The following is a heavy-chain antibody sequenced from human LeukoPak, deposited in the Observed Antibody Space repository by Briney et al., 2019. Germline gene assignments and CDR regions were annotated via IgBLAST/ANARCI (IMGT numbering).Heavy chain of an antibody. D-gene: IGHD2-15*01. CDR1: GYTFTGYY. J-gene: IGHJ4*02. CDR2: INPNSGDT. V-gene: IGHV1-2*02. Sequence: GASVKVSCKASGYTFTGYYIHWVRQAPGQGLEWMGWINPNSGDTDYVQKFQGRVTMTRDTSISTAYMELSSLTSDDTAVYYCARVEGLSSSPRTLRYWGQGTPVSVSS. CDR3: ARVEGLSSSPRTLRY.